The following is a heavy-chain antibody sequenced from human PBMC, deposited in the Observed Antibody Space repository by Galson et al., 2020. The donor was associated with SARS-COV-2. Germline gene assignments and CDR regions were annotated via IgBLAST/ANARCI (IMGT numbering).Heavy chain of an antibody. CDR3: ARIVVVTAILGNYYYYGMDV. CDR2: IDWDDDK. Sequence: SGPTLVKPTQTLTLTCTFSGFSLSTSGMCVSWIRQPLGKALEWLALIDWDDDKYYSTSLKTRLTIPKDTSKNQVVLTMTNMDPVDTATYYCARIVVVTAILGNYYYYGMDVWGQGTTVTVSS. V-gene: IGHV2-70*01. CDR1: GFSLSTSGMC. D-gene: IGHD2-21*02. J-gene: IGHJ6*02.